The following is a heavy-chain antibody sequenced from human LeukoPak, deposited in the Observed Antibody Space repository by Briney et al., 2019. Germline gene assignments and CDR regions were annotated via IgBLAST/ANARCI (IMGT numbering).Heavy chain of an antibody. J-gene: IGHJ5*02. CDR3: ARHVSSSSDWFDP. CDR2: IYRSGIT. V-gene: IGHV4-38-2*01. D-gene: IGHD6-13*01. CDR1: GYSISSGYY. Sequence: PSETLSLTCAHPGYSISSGYYWGWIRQPPGKGREGFGSIYRSGITYYNPSLKSLVTISVDTSKNQFSLKLSSVTAADTGVYYCARHVSSSSDWFDPWGQGTLVTVSS.